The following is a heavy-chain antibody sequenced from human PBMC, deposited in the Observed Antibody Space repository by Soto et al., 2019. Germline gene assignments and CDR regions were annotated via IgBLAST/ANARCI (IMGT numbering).Heavy chain of an antibody. Sequence: TGGSLRLSCAASGFTVSSNYMSWVRQAPGKGLEWVSVIYSGGSTYYADSVKGRFTISRDNSKNTLYLQMNSLRAEDTAVYYCARKKTLVGATTLDAFDIWGQGTMVTVSS. V-gene: IGHV3-53*01. D-gene: IGHD1-26*01. CDR2: IYSGGST. CDR3: ARKKTLVGATTLDAFDI. CDR1: GFTVSSNY. J-gene: IGHJ3*02.